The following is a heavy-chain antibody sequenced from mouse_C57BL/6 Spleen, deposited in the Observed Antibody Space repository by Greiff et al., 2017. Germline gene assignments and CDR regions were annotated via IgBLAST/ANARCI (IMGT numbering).Heavy chain of an antibody. Sequence: EVQGVESGGGLVKPGGSLKLSCAASGFTFSDYGMHWVRQAPEKGLEWVAYISSGSSTIYYADTVKGRFTISRDNAKNTLFLQMTSLRSEDTAMYYCARDLYYGSSPFAYWGQGTLVTVSA. D-gene: IGHD1-1*01. CDR3: ARDLYYGSSPFAY. V-gene: IGHV5-17*01. CDR2: ISSGSSTI. CDR1: GFTFSDYG. J-gene: IGHJ3*01.